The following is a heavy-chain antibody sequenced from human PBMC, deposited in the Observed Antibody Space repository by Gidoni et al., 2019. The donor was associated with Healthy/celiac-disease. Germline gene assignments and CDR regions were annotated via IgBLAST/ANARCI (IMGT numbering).Heavy chain of an antibody. Sequence: QLQLQESGPGLVKPSETLPLTCTVSGGSISSSSYYWGWIRQPPGKGLEWIGSIYYSGSTYYNPSLKSRVTISVDTSKNQFSLKLSSVTAADTAVYYCARDDPPLQPFDYWGQGTLVTVSS. CDR3: ARDDPPLQPFDY. J-gene: IGHJ4*02. CDR1: GGSISSSSYY. D-gene: IGHD4-4*01. V-gene: IGHV4-39*07. CDR2: IYYSGST.